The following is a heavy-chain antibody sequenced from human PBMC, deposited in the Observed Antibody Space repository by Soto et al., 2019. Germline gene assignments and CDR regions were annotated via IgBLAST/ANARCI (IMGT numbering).Heavy chain of an antibody. Sequence: SETLSLTCTVSGGSISSGGYYWSWIRQHPGKGLEWIGYIYYSGSTYYNPSLKSRVTISVDTSKNQFSLKLSSVTAADTAVYYCARAKRGDIVVVPAAGRPVVWFDPWGQGTLVTVSS. CDR3: ARAKRGDIVVVPAAGRPVVWFDP. V-gene: IGHV4-31*03. J-gene: IGHJ5*02. CDR1: GGSISSGGYY. CDR2: IYYSGST. D-gene: IGHD2-2*01.